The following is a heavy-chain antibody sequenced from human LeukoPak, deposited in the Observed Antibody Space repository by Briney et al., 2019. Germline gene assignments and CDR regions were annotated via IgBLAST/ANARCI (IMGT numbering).Heavy chain of an antibody. V-gene: IGHV1-46*01. Sequence: GASVKVSCKASGYTFSSYYMHWVRQAPGQGLEWMGIISPSGSSTSHAQKFQGRVTMTRDTSTATVSMEVSSLRSDDTAVYYCARDPGYCSGGSCYAGWYFDLWGRGTLVTVSS. CDR3: ARDPGYCSGGSCYAGWYFDL. J-gene: IGHJ2*01. CDR2: ISPSGSST. CDR1: GYTFSSYY. D-gene: IGHD2-15*01.